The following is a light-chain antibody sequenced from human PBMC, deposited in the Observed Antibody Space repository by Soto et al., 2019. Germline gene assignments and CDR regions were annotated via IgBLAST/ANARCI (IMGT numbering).Light chain of an antibody. CDR1: RSLLHSNGYNY. J-gene: IGKJ1*01. V-gene: IGKV2-28*01. CDR2: LGS. CDR3: MQSVHAPWT. Sequence: DIVVTQSPLSLPVSPGEPASISCRSSRSLLHSNGYNYLDWYLQKPGQSPQLLIYLGSNRASGVPDRFSGSGAGTDFTLKISRVEADDVGVYYCMQSVHAPWTFGQGTKVEIK.